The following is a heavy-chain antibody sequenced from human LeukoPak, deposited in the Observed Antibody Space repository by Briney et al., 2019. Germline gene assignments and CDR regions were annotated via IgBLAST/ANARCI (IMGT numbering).Heavy chain of an antibody. D-gene: IGHD3-3*01. CDR2: IYYSGST. CDR1: GGSISSGDYY. Sequence: SETLSLTCTVSGGSISSGDYYWSWIRQPPGKGLEWIGYIYYSGSTYYNPSLKSRVTISVDTSKNQFSLKLSSVTAADTAVYYCAREPLWSGYLDYWGQGTLVTVSS. CDR3: AREPLWSGYLDY. V-gene: IGHV4-30-4*08. J-gene: IGHJ4*02.